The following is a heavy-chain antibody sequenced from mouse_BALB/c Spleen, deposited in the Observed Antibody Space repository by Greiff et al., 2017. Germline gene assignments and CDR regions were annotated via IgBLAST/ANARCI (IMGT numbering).Heavy chain of an antibody. CDR2: IYYSGTI. Sequence: ESGPGLVKPSQTVSLTCTVTGISITTGNYRWSWIRQFPGNKLEWIGYIYYSGTITYNPSLTRRTTITRDTSKNQFFLEMNSLTAEDTATYYCARDYYLYYFDYWGQGTTLTVSS. D-gene: IGHD2-1*01. V-gene: IGHV3-5*02. CDR1: GISITTGNYR. CDR3: ARDYYLYYFDY. J-gene: IGHJ2*01.